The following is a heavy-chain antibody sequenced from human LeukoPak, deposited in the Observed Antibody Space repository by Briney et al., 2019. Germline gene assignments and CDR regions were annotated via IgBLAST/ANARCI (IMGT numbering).Heavy chain of an antibody. Sequence: PGTSLKLYCAASGVSFSGYAMQWIRKAPGKGLEWVAVVAFDGSEEYYADSVKGRFTISRDSSKNTLFLQMNSLRAEDTAVYYCARGDVVVPAAILFDYWGQGSLVTVSS. CDR2: VAFDGSEE. D-gene: IGHD2-2*01. CDR3: ARGDVVVPAAILFDY. J-gene: IGHJ4*02. V-gene: IGHV3-30-3*01. CDR1: GVSFSGYA.